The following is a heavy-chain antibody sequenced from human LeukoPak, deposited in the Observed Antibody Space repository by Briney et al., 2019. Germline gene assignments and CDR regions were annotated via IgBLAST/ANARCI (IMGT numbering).Heavy chain of an antibody. CDR1: GGSLTTSTDY. Sequence: SETLSLTCTVSGGSLTTSTDYLGWIRPPPGEGMEWIGCFYYTGSTYSNPPRKSRLTISVDPSKNQFSLRLSSVTDADTAVYYCARQGAFDPWGQGTLVTVSS. CDR2: FYYTGST. D-gene: IGHD1-26*01. CDR3: ARQGAFDP. V-gene: IGHV4-39*01. J-gene: IGHJ5*02.